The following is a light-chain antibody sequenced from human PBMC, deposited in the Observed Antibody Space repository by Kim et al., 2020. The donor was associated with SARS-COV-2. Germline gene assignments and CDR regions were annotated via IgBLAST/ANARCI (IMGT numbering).Light chain of an antibody. V-gene: IGKV1D-13*01. CDR1: QDINSA. J-gene: IGKJ5*01. CDR3: QQFNYLIT. CDR2: DAS. Sequence: SASVGDRVTITCRASQDINSALAWYQQKPGKGPKLLIHDASILTSGVPSRFSGSGSGTDFTLTISSLQPEDFATYYCQQFNYLITFGQGTRLEIK.